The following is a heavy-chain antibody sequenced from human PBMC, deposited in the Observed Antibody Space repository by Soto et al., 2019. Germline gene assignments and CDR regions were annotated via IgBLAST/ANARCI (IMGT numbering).Heavy chain of an antibody. CDR2: MNPDGSTK. CDR1: GFTFSNSW. J-gene: IGHJ6*03. D-gene: IGHD2-21*02. V-gene: IGHV3-7*01. CDR3: ARHCHYCIDV. Sequence: EAQLVESGGGLVQPGGSLRLSCAASGFTFSNSWMTWVRQTPGKGLECVANMNPDGSTKNYVDSVKGRFTISRDNAQNSLYLQMNSLRAEDTAVFYCARHCHYCIDVWGRGTTVTVSS.